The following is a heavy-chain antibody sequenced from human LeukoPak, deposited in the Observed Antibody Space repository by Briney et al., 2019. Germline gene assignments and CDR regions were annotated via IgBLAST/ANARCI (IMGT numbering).Heavy chain of an antibody. CDR2: FQYCGST. V-gene: IGHV4-59*01. D-gene: IGHD5-24*01. CDR3: ARGDGNWFDP. Sequence: SETLSLTCTVSGPSINSYYWRWIPQSPGKGLEWIGYFQYCGSTNYNPSLKSRVTISVDTAKNQFSRTLSSVTAADTAVYYCARGDGNWFDPWGQGTLVTVSS. J-gene: IGHJ5*02. CDR1: GPSINSYY.